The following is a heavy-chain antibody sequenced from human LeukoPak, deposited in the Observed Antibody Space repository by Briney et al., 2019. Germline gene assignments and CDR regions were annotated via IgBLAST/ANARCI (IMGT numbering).Heavy chain of an antibody. CDR3: ARWSGYYGFDI. V-gene: IGHV3-30*03. Sequence: GRSLRLSCAASGFTFSSYGMHWVRQAPGKGLEWVAVISYDGSNKYYADSVKGRFTISRDNSKNTLYLQMNSLRAEDTAVYYCARWSGYYGFDIWGQGTMVTVSS. D-gene: IGHD3-3*01. CDR1: GFTFSSYG. J-gene: IGHJ3*02. CDR2: ISYDGSNK.